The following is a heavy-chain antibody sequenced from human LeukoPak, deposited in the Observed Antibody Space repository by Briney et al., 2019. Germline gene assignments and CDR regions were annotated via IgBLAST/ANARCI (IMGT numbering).Heavy chain of an antibody. CDR3: ARRGYDNSGYYYHIDY. J-gene: IGHJ4*02. D-gene: IGHD3-22*01. Sequence: GESLKISCKGSGYSFTSYWIGWVRQMPGKGLEWMGIIYPGDSDTRYSPSFQGQVTISADKSISTAYLQWSSLKASDTAMYYCARRGYDNSGYYYHIDYWGQGTLVTVSS. CDR2: IYPGDSDT. V-gene: IGHV5-51*01. CDR1: GYSFTSYW.